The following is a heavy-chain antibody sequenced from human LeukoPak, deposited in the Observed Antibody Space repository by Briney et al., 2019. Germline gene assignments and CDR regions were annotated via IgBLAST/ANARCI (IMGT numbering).Heavy chain of an antibody. CDR1: GFTVSANY. CDR2: IYMNGAT. V-gene: IGHV3-53*05. Sequence: PGGSLRLSCAASGFTVSANYMSWVRQAPAKGLEWVSVIYMNGATYHADSVKGRSTISRDNSKNTVYLQMNSLRAEDTAVYYCAKGGRWLLGSLYFDYWGQGALVTVSS. D-gene: IGHD5-12*01. J-gene: IGHJ4*02. CDR3: AKGGRWLLGSLYFDY.